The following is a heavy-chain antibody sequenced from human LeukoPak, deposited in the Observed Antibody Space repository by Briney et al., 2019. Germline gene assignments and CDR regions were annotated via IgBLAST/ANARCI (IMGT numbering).Heavy chain of an antibody. CDR3: ATGTRGYYYYGSGPYYFDY. J-gene: IGHJ4*02. D-gene: IGHD3-10*01. Sequence: ASVKVSCKVSGYTLTELSMHWVRQAPGKGLEWMGGFDPEDGETIYAQKFQGRVTMTEHTSTDTAYMELSSLRSEDTAVYYCATGTRGYYYYGSGPYYFDYWGQGTLVTVSS. CDR1: GYTLTELS. CDR2: FDPEDGET. V-gene: IGHV1-24*01.